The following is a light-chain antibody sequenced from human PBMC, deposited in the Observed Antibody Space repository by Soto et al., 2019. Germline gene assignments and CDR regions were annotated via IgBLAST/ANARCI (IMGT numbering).Light chain of an antibody. J-gene: IGKJ1*01. Sequence: EIVLTQSPATLSLSPGERATLSCRASQSVSSYLAWYQQKPGQAPRLLIYDASNRATGIPARFSGSRSGTDFTLTISSLEPEDFAVYYCQQRSNWPPTFGQGTK. V-gene: IGKV3-11*01. CDR2: DAS. CDR3: QQRSNWPPT. CDR1: QSVSSY.